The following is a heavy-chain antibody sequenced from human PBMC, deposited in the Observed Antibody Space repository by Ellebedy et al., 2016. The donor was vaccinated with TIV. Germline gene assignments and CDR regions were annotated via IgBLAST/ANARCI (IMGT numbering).Heavy chain of an antibody. CDR2: IDTDGSST. D-gene: IGHD6-19*01. Sequence: GESLKISCAASGFTFSNHWMHWVRHAPGKGLVWVSRIDTDGSSTTYADSVKGRFTISRDNAKNTLYLQMNSLRAEDTAVYYCVRGGRDQWLIDYWGQGTLVTVSS. CDR3: VRGGRDQWLIDY. J-gene: IGHJ4*02. V-gene: IGHV3-74*01. CDR1: GFTFSNHW.